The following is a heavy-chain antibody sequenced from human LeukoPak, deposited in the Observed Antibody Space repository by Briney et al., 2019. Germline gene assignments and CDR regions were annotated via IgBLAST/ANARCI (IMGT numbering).Heavy chain of an antibody. CDR1: GFTFSSYG. D-gene: IGHD5-12*01. CDR3: AKESGPVATEY. V-gene: IGHV3-30*18. J-gene: IGHJ4*02. Sequence: GGSLRLSCAASGFTFSSYGMPWVRQAPGKGLEWVAVISYDGSNKYYADSVKGRFTISRDNSKNTLYLQMNSLRAEDTAVYYCAKESGPVATEYWGQGTLVTVSS. CDR2: ISYDGSNK.